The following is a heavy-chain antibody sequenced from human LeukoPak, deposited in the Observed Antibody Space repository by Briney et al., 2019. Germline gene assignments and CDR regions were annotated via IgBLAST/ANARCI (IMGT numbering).Heavy chain of an antibody. CDR2: IYWEDDK. J-gene: IGHJ3*02. CDR1: GFSLRTRGAG. D-gene: IGHD2-15*01. Sequence: SGPTLLHPTHPLTLTFTSSGFSLRTRGAGGGWIRQPPGKALGCLAFIYWEDDKRYSRSLKSRLTITKDTSKNQVVLTMTNMDPVDTATYYCAHRRGYCSGGSCWYAFDIWGQGTMVTVSS. V-gene: IGHV2-5*02. CDR3: AHRRGYCSGGSCWYAFDI.